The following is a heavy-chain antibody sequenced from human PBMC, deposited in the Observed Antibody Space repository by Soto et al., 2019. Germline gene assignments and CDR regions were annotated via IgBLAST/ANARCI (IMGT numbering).Heavy chain of an antibody. CDR1: GFTFSDYD. Sequence: QVQLAESGGGLVEPGGHLRISCAASGFTFSDYDMSWIRQSPGKGLEWVSFVSSSGTTMYFADSVKGRFTISRDNAKNSLYLQMNSLRAEDTAVYYCARMGPRAARPSYWGQGTLVTVSS. D-gene: IGHD6-6*01. V-gene: IGHV3-11*01. CDR3: ARMGPRAARPSY. J-gene: IGHJ4*02. CDR2: VSSSGTTM.